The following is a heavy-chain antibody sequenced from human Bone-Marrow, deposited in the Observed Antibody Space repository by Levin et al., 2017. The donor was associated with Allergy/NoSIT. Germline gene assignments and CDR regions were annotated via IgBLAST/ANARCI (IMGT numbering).Heavy chain of an antibody. V-gene: IGHV3-30*04. CDR3: ARSAFTLFPGYDFFSQLDY. D-gene: IGHD5-12*01. Sequence: GESLKISCAASGFTFSSYAMHWVRQAPGKGLEWVAVISYDGSNKYYADSVKGRFTISRDNSKNTLYLQMNSLRAEDTAVYYCARSAFTLFPGYDFFSQLDYWGQGTLVTVSS. CDR1: GFTFSSYA. CDR2: ISYDGSNK. J-gene: IGHJ4*02.